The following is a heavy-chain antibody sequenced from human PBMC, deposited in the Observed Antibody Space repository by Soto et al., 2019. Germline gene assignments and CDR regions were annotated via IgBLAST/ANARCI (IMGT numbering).Heavy chain of an antibody. V-gene: IGHV4-4*07. CDR3: ARDRAGDYDSSGYPYYYYGMDV. D-gene: IGHD3-22*01. J-gene: IGHJ6*02. CDR1: GGSISSYY. Sequence: QVQLQESGPGLVKPSETLSLTCTVSGGSISSYYWSWIRQPAGKGLEWIGRIYTSGSTNYNPSLKSRVTMSVDTSKNQFSLKLSSVTAADTAVYYCARDRAGDYDSSGYPYYYYGMDVWGQGTTVTVSS. CDR2: IYTSGST.